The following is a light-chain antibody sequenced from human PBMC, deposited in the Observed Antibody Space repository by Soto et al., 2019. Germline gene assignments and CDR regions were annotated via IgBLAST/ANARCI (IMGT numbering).Light chain of an antibody. J-gene: IGKJ4*01. CDR1: QGISSY. CDR3: QQLNSYPLA. Sequence: DIQLTQSPSFLSASVGDRVTITCRANQGISSYLAWYHQKPGKAPKLLIYAASTLQSGVPSRFSGSGSGTEFTLTISSLQPEDFATYYCQQLNSYPLAFVGGTKVDI. CDR2: AAS. V-gene: IGKV1-9*01.